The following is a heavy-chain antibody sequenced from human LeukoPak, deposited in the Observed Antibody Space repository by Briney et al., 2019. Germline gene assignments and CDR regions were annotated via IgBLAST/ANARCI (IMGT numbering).Heavy chain of an antibody. D-gene: IGHD3-10*01. CDR1: GFTFSSYG. J-gene: IGHJ4*02. CDR3: AKVPSVVTMVRGDNFDY. CDR2: IWYDGSNK. Sequence: PGGSLRLSCAASGFTFSSYGMHWVRQAPGKGLEWVAVIWYDGSNKYYADSVKGRFTISRDNSKNTLYLQMNSLRAEDTAVYYCAKVPSVVTMVRGDNFDYWGQGTLVTVSS. V-gene: IGHV3-30*02.